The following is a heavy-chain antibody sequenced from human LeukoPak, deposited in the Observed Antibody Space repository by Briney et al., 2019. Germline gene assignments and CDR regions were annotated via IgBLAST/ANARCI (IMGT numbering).Heavy chain of an antibody. J-gene: IGHJ3*02. Sequence: GESLKSSCKGSGYSFSNYWIGWVRQMPGKGLEWMGIIYPANSDTKYSPSFQGQVTISADKSISTAYLQWSSLKASDTAMYYCARAHSSDALDIWGQGTLVTVSS. D-gene: IGHD3-22*01. CDR2: IYPANSDT. V-gene: IGHV5-51*01. CDR3: ARAHSSDALDI. CDR1: GYSFSNYW.